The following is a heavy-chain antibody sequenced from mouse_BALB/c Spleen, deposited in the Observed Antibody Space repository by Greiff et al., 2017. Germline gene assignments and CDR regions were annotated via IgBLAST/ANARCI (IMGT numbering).Heavy chain of an antibody. CDR3: ARGVYYDYDGVYYDAMDY. D-gene: IGHD2-4*01. J-gene: IGHJ4*01. CDR1: GYTFTSYV. Sequence: EVQLQQSGPELVKPGASVKMSCKASGYTFTSYVMHWVKQKPGQGLEWIGYINPYNDGTKYNEKFKGKATLTSDKSSSTAYMELSSLTSEDSAVYYCARGVYYDYDGVYYDAMDYWGQGTSVTVSS. V-gene: IGHV1-14*01. CDR2: INPYNDGT.